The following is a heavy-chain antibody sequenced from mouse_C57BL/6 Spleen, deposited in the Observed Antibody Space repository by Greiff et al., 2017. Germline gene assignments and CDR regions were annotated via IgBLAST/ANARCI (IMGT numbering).Heavy chain of an antibody. D-gene: IGHD1-1*01. J-gene: IGHJ1*03. Sequence: VQLQESGAELVRPGTSVKVSCKASGYAFTNYLIEWVKQRPGQGLEWIGVINPGSGGTNYNEKFKGKATLTADKSSSTAYMQLSSLTSEDSAVYFCARVLTTVVAKGYFDVWGTGTTVTVSS. CDR3: ARVLTTVVAKGYFDV. CDR1: GYAFTNYL. V-gene: IGHV1-54*01. CDR2: INPGSGGT.